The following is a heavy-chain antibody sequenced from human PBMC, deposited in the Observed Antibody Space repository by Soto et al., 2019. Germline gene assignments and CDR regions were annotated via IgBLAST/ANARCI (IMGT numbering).Heavy chain of an antibody. Sequence: GGSLRLSCAASGFTFSSYAMHWVRQAPGKGLEWVAVISYDGSNKYYADSVKGRFTISRDNSKNTLYLQMNSLRAEDTAVYYCARVPRKYYFDYWGQGTLVTGS. CDR1: GFTFSSYA. CDR3: ARVPRKYYFDY. J-gene: IGHJ4*02. CDR2: ISYDGSNK. V-gene: IGHV3-30-3*01.